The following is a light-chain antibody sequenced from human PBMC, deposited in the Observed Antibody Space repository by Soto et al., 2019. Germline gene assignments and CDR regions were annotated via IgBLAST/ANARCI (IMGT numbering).Light chain of an antibody. Sequence: EMVLTESPDTLSLSPGERATLSGRASQSVRSNYLAWYQPKPGQAPRFLIYDASSRATGIPDRFSGSGSGTDFTLTISRLEPEEFAVYYCQQYGSSPLTFGGGTKVEIK. CDR3: QQYGSSPLT. CDR1: QSVRSNY. J-gene: IGKJ4*01. CDR2: DAS. V-gene: IGKV3-20*01.